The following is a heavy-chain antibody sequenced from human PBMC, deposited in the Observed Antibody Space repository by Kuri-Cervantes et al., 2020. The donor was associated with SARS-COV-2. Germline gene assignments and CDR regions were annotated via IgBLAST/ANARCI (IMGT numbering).Heavy chain of an antibody. CDR3: ATAYRGYHYRYFDL. V-gene: IGHV1-24*01. D-gene: IGHD3-22*01. J-gene: IGHJ2*01. CDR2: FDPEDGET. CDR1: GYTLTELS. Sequence: ASVKVSCKVSGYTLTELSMHWVRQAPGKGLEWMGGFDPEDGETIYAQKFQGRVTMTEDTSTDTAYMELSSLRSEDTAVYYCATAYRGYHYRYFDLWGRGTLVTVSS.